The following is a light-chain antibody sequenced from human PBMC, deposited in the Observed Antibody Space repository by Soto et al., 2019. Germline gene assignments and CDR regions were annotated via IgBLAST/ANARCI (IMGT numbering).Light chain of an antibody. V-gene: IGKV1-39*01. CDR3: QQSYSKWT. CDR2: AAS. Sequence: DIQMTQSPSSLSASVGDRVTITCRAKESVRSYVNWYQQKPGKAPQLLIYAASSLQSGARARFSGSGSVTDFTLTISGLQPEDFATYYCQQSYSKWTFGQGTKVEIK. J-gene: IGKJ1*01. CDR1: ESVRSY.